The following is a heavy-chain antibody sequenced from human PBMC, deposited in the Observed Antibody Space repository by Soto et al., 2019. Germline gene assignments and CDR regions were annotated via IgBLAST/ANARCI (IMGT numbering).Heavy chain of an antibody. CDR3: ERFSSGLRFFEWSFLYGKDV. Sequence: ASVKVSCKASGGTFSSYAISWVRQAPGQGLEWMGGIIPIFGTANYAQKFQGRVTITADESTSTAYMELISLRSEETAVYYCERFSSGLRFFEWSFLYGKDVWGQGTTLTASS. CDR2: IIPIFGTA. V-gene: IGHV1-69*13. CDR1: GGTFSSYA. D-gene: IGHD3-3*01. J-gene: IGHJ6*02.